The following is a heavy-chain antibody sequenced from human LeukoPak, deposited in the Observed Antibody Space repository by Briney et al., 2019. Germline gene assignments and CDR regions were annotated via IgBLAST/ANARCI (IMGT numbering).Heavy chain of an antibody. CDR2: IYYSGST. CDR3: AREKGIMITFGGVIHDAFDI. D-gene: IGHD3-16*02. CDR1: GGSISSSSYY. Sequence: SETLSLTCTVSGGSISSSSYYWGWIRQPPGKGLEWIGSIYYSGSTYYNPSLKSRVTISVDTSKNQFSLKLSSVTAADTAVYYCAREKGIMITFGGVIHDAFDIWGQGTMVTASS. V-gene: IGHV4-39*07. J-gene: IGHJ3*02.